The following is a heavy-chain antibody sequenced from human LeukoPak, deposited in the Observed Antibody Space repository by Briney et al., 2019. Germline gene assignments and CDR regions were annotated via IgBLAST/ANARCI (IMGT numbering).Heavy chain of an antibody. CDR1: GGTFSTYP. Sequence: SVKVSCNLSGGTFSTYPINWVRQAPGQGLEWMGKIIPIFGAPDYAQKFQGRVTITADKSTNTAFMELISVRSDDTAVYYCATPRRPTDHYYYYMNVWGNGTTVTVSS. V-gene: IGHV1-69*06. D-gene: IGHD4-11*01. CDR2: IIPIFGAP. J-gene: IGHJ6*03. CDR3: ATPRRPTDHYYYYMNV.